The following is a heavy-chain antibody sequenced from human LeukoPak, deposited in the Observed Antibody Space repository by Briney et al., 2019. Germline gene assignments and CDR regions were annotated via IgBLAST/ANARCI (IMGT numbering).Heavy chain of an antibody. V-gene: IGHV4-59*08. D-gene: IGHD1-26*01. CDR3: ARGSGDYWQVSFDY. CDR2: TYYSGST. J-gene: IGHJ4*02. Sequence: SETLSLTCTVAGGSINSYYWSWIRQPPGKGVEWVGYTYYSGSTRYNPSLTSRVTISVDTSKNQFSLKLTSVTAADTAVYYCARGSGDYWQVSFDYWGQGTLVTVSS. CDR1: GGSINSYY.